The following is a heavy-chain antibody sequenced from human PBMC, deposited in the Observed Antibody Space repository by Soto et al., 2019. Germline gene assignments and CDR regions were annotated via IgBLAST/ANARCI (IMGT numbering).Heavy chain of an antibody. Sequence: QVQLVQSGAEVKKPGASVKVSCKASGYTFTNYYMHWVRQAPGQGLEWMGIINPSGDNTNYAQKFQGRVTMTRDTSTSTVYMELSSLRSEDTAMYYCAKDWGYCSNIGCYGVFDYWGQGTLVTVSS. CDR1: GYTFTNYY. CDR2: INPSGDNT. D-gene: IGHD2-2*01. V-gene: IGHV1-46*01. CDR3: AKDWGYCSNIGCYGVFDY. J-gene: IGHJ4*02.